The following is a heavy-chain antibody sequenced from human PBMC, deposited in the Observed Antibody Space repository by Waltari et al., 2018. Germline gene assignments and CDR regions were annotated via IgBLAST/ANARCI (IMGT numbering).Heavy chain of an antibody. Sequence: QVQLQESGPGLVKPSETLSLTCTVSGGSISSYYWSWIRQPPGKGLEWIGYIYCIGSTNYNPSLKSRVTISVDTSKNQFSLKLSSVTAADTAVYYCATTSGSYPYYFDYWGQGTLVTVSS. CDR2: IYCIGST. D-gene: IGHD3-10*01. CDR3: ATTSGSYPYYFDY. CDR1: GGSISSYY. V-gene: IGHV4-59*01. J-gene: IGHJ4*02.